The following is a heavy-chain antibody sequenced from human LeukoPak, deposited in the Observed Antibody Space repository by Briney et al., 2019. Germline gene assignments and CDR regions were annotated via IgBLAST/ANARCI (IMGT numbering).Heavy chain of an antibody. CDR2: ISWNSGSI. V-gene: IGHV3-9*03. D-gene: IGHD1-26*01. Sequence: PGGSLRLSCAASGFTFDDYAMHWVRHAPGKGLEWVSGISWNSGSIGYADSVKGRFTISRDNAKNSLYLQMNSLRAEDMALYYCAKGQWELPDSEFDYWGQGTLVTVSS. CDR3: AKGQWELPDSEFDY. J-gene: IGHJ4*02. CDR1: GFTFDDYA.